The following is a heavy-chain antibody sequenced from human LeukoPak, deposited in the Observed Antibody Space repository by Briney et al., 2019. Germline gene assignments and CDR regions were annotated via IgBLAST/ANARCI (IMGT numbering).Heavy chain of an antibody. V-gene: IGHV4-39*01. J-gene: IGHJ4*02. CDR2: IFYSGCT. CDR1: GGSISSSSYY. D-gene: IGHD6-19*01. Sequence: PSETLSLTCTVSGGSISSSSYYWGWIRQSPGKGLEWIGSIFYSGCTYYNPSLKSRVTISIAPSENQFSLKLSSVTAADTAVYYCATTPALSVAGTLDPKEWGQGTLVTVSS. CDR3: ATTPALSVAGTLDPKE.